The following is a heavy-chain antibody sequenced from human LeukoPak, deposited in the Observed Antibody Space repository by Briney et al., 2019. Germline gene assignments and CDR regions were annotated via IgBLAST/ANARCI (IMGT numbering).Heavy chain of an antibody. J-gene: IGHJ4*02. CDR1: GFTFSSYA. CDR2: ISYDGSNK. D-gene: IGHD3-9*01. CDR3: ARAYFDILTGFSY. V-gene: IGHV3-30-3*01. Sequence: PGRSLRLSCAASGFTFSSYAMHWVRQAPGKGLEWVAVISYDGSNKYYADSVKGRFTISRDNSKNTLYLQMNSLRAEDTAVYYCARAYFDILTGFSYWGQGTLVTVSS.